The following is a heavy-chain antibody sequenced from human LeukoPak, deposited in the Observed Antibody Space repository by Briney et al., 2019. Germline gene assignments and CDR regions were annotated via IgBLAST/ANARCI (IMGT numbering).Heavy chain of an antibody. D-gene: IGHD6-19*01. V-gene: IGHV1-46*01. CDR3: AREPMGIAVAGSGYFDY. Sequence: ASVKVSCKASGYTFTSYYMHWVRQAPGQGLEWMGIINPSGGSTSYAQKFQGRVTMTRDTSTSTVYMELSRLRSGDTAVYYCAREPMGIAVAGSGYFDYWGQGTLVTVSS. CDR2: INPSGGST. CDR1: GYTFTSYY. J-gene: IGHJ4*02.